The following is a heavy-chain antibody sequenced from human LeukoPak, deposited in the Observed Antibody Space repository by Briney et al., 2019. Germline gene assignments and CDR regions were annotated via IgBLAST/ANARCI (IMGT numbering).Heavy chain of an antibody. CDR1: GGSISRYQ. J-gene: IGHJ4*02. Sequence: SETQSLTCTVFGGSISRYQWSWIRQPPGKGLEWIGLIYYTGNTNYNPSLRSRVTISLNTSKDQFSLKLNSVTAADTAVYYCARDGYYGSGVDYWGQGTLVAVSS. CDR3: ARDGYYGSGVDY. D-gene: IGHD3-10*01. V-gene: IGHV4-59*01. CDR2: IYYTGNT.